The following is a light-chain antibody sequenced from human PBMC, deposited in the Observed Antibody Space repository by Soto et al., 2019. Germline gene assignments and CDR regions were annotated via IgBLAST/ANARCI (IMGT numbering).Light chain of an antibody. Sequence: QSALTQPASVSGSPGQSITISCTGTRSDVGSYNLVSWYQQHPGKAPKLMIYEGGKRPSGVSDRFSGSKSGNTASLTISGLQAEDEADYYCCTYAGGTTWVFGGGTKVTVL. CDR3: CTYAGGTTWV. CDR2: EGG. CDR1: RSDVGSYNL. J-gene: IGLJ3*02. V-gene: IGLV2-23*01.